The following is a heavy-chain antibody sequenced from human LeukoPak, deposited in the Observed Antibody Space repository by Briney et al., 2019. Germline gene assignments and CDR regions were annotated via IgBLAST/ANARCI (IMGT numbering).Heavy chain of an antibody. J-gene: IGHJ5*02. CDR1: GGSISSGDYY. V-gene: IGHV4-30-4*01. CDR2: IYYSGST. D-gene: IGHD2-2*01. CDR3: ARFLGYCSSTSCYNWFDP. Sequence: SETLSLTCTVSGGSISSGDYYWSWIRQPPGKGLEWIGYIYYSGSTYYNPSLKSRVTISVDTSKNQFSLKLSSVTAADTAVYYCARFLGYCSSTSCYNWFDPWGQGTLVTVSS.